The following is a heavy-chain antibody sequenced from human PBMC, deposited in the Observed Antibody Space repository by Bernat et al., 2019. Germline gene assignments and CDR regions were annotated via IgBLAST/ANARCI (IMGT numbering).Heavy chain of an antibody. CDR3: AREIEGITIFDAKRGYYYMDV. J-gene: IGHJ6*03. CDR1: GGTFSSYA. V-gene: IGHV1-69*06. Sequence: QVQLVQSGAEVKKPGSSVKVSCKASGGTFSSYAISWVRQAPGQGLEWMGGIIPIFGTANYAQKFQGRVTITEDKSTSTAYMELSSPRSEDTAVYYCAREIEGITIFDAKRGYYYMDVWGKGTPVTVSS. CDR2: IIPIFGTA. D-gene: IGHD3-3*01.